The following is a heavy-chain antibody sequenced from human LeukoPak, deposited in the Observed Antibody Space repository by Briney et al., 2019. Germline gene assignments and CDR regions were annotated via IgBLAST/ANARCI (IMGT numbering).Heavy chain of an antibody. CDR1: GGTFSSYA. D-gene: IGHD1-26*01. CDR3: ARDRYSGSHDY. Sequence: GSSVKVSCKASGGTFSSYAISWVPQAPGQGLERMGGIIPIFGTANYAQKFQGRVTITTDESTSTDYMELSSLRSEDTAVYYCARDRYSGSHDYWGQGTLVSVSS. V-gene: IGHV1-69*05. J-gene: IGHJ4*02. CDR2: IIPIFGTA.